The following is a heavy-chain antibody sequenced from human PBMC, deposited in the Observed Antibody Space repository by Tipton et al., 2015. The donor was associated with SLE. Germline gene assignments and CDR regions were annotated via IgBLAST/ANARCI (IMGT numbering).Heavy chain of an antibody. D-gene: IGHD6-13*01. CDR3: ARAQGIAAAGYFDY. Sequence: SLRLSCAASGFTVSSNYMSWVRQAPGKGLEWVSVIYSGGSTYYADSVKGRFTISRDNSKNTLYLQMNSLRAEDTAVYYCARAQGIAAAGYFDYWGQGTLVTVSS. CDR1: GFTVSSNY. V-gene: IGHV3-53*01. J-gene: IGHJ4*02. CDR2: IYSGGST.